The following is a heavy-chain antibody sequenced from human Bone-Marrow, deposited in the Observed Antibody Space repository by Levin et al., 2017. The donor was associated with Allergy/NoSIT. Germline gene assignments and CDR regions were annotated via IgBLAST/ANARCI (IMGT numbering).Heavy chain of an antibody. CDR1: GFTFSQYS. CDR3: TRKDPPGSTCD. J-gene: IGHJ4*02. D-gene: IGHD1-1*01. CDR2: ISGDGSRT. Sequence: GGSLRLSCAASGFTFSQYSMHWVRQAPGKGLDSVSAISGDGSRTDYADSVKGRFTISRDNSKNTLYLQMGSLRGEDMGVYYCTRKDPPGSTCDWGQGPLVIISS. V-gene: IGHV3-64*02.